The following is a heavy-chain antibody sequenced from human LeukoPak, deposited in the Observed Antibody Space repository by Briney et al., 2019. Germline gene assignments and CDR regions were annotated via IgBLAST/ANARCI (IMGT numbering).Heavy chain of an antibody. CDR3: ARDVSEAAKSG. CDR1: GFTFSSYW. V-gene: IGHV3-7*01. J-gene: IGHJ4*02. CDR2: IKQDGSEK. D-gene: IGHD6-13*01. Sequence: PGGSLRLSCVASGFTFSSYWMSWVRQAPGKGLEWVANIKQDGSEKYYVDSVKGRFTISRDNAKNSLYLQMNSLRAEDTAVYYCARDVSEAAKSGWGQGTLVTVSS.